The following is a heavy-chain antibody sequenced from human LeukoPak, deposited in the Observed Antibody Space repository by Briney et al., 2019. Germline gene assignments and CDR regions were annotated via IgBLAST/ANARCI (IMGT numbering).Heavy chain of an antibody. CDR3: AREGNCSGGSCYSSPYYFDY. Sequence: PSETLSLTCTVSGGSISSRSYYWGWIRQPPEKGLERIGSFYYSGSSYYNPSLKSRVTTAVDTSKNQFSLKLSSVTAADTAVYYCAREGNCSGGSCYSSPYYFDYWGQGTLVTVSS. D-gene: IGHD2-15*01. J-gene: IGHJ4*02. CDR2: FYYSGSS. V-gene: IGHV4-39*01. CDR1: GGSISSRSYY.